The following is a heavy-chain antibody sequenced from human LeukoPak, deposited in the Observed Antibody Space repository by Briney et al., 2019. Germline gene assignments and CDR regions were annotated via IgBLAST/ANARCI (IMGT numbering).Heavy chain of an antibody. Sequence: SETLSLTCTVSGGSISSYYWSWIRQPPGKGLEWIGYIYYSGSTNYNPSLKSRVTISVDTSKNQFSLKLSSVTAAGTAVYYCARVTRDYFDYWGQGTLVTVSS. V-gene: IGHV4-59*01. CDR2: IYYSGST. CDR1: GGSISSYY. D-gene: IGHD2-2*01. CDR3: ARVTRDYFDY. J-gene: IGHJ4*02.